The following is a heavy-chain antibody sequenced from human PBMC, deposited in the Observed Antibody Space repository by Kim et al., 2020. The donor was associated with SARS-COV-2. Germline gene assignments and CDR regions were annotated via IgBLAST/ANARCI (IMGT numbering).Heavy chain of an antibody. CDR1: GGSTSDYY. CDR2: IYSSGST. D-gene: IGHD2-2*01. CDR3: AREPGVVVPAVGFSYYY. J-gene: IGHJ6*01. V-gene: IGHV4-59*01. Sequence: SETLSLTCTVSGGSTSDYYWTWIRQPPGKGLEWIGDIYSSGSTKYNPSLKSRVSMSLDTSKKQFSLKLSSGIAADTAVYFCAREPGVVVPAVGFSYYY.